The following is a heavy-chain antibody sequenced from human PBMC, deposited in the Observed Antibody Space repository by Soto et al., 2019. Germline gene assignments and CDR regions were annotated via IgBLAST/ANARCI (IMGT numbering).Heavy chain of an antibody. Sequence: EVQLVESGGGLVKPGGSLRLSCAASGFTFSSHSMNWVRQAPGKGLEWVSSISGSTIYIDYADSVRGRFTFSRDNAKNSLYLQMNSLRAEDTAVYYCARGPFDSSGYYYDSWGQGTLVTVSS. D-gene: IGHD3-22*01. CDR3: ARGPFDSSGYYYDS. J-gene: IGHJ4*02. CDR1: GFTFSSHS. V-gene: IGHV3-21*01. CDR2: ISGSTIYI.